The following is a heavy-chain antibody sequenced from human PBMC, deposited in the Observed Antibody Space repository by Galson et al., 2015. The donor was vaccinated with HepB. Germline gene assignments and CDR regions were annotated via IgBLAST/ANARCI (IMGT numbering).Heavy chain of an antibody. J-gene: IGHJ4*02. CDR1: GFTFSSYA. CDR3: AKDPAYYDILTGYYFDY. V-gene: IGHV3-23*01. D-gene: IGHD3-9*01. CDR2: ISGSGGST. Sequence: SLRLSCAASGFTFSSYAMSWVRQAPGKGLEWVSAISGSGGSTYYADSVKGRFTISRDNSKNTLYLQMNSLRAEDTAVYYCAKDPAYYDILTGYYFDYWGQGTLVPVSS.